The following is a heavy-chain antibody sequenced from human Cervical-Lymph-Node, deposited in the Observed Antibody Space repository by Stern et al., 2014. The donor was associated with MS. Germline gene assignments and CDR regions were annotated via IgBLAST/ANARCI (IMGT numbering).Heavy chain of an antibody. D-gene: IGHD3-10*01. V-gene: IGHV3-13*01. Sequence: VQLVQSGGGLVQPGGSLRLSCAASGFTFRSYDMHWVRQAPGTGLEWVSAIGTAGDTYYPGSVKGRFTISRENAKNALYLQMNSLRAGDTAVYDCARGVSGLFDPWGQGTLVTVSS. CDR3: ARGVSGLFDP. CDR2: IGTAGDT. J-gene: IGHJ5*02. CDR1: GFTFRSYD.